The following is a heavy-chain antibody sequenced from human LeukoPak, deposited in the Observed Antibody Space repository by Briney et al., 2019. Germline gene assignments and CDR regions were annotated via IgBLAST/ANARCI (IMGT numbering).Heavy chain of an antibody. CDR3: ARVYGTGSYIDC. CDR1: GDSVSSNSAA. D-gene: IGHD3-10*01. J-gene: IGHJ4*02. Sequence: SQTLSLTCAISGDSVSSNSAAWNWIRQSPSRGLEWLGRTYYRSKWYNDYAVSVKSRIAVNPDTSKNQFSLQLSSVTPEDTAVYYCARVYGTGSYIDCWGQGTLVTVFS. V-gene: IGHV6-1*01. CDR2: TYYRSKWYN.